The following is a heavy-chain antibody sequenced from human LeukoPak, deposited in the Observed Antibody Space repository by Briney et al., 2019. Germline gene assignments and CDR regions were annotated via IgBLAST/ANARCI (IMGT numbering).Heavy chain of an antibody. CDR1: GYTFTSYY. J-gene: IGHJ3*02. V-gene: IGHV1-46*01. CDR3: ARDESSSSWEDGGDAFDI. CDR2: TNPSGGST. Sequence: ASVKVSCKASGYTFTSYYMHWVRQAPGQGLEWMGITNPSGGSTSYAQKFQGRVTMTRDTSTSTVYMELSSLRSEDTAVYYCARDESSSSWEDGGDAFDIWGQGTMVTVSS. D-gene: IGHD6-13*01.